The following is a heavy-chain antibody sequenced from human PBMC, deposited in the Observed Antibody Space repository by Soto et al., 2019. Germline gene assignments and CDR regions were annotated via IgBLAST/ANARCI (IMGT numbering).Heavy chain of an antibody. CDR1: GFTFSDYA. CDR2: ISFDGSKT. CDR3: AKDISGSYYSSPPDS. D-gene: IGHD1-26*01. V-gene: IGHV3-30*18. J-gene: IGHJ5*01. Sequence: GGSLRLSCVASGFTFSDYAMHWVRQAPGKGLEWVAVISFDGSKTYYAESVKGRFTISRDDSKKTLYLHMSSLTTGDTAVYYCAKDISGSYYSSPPDSWGQGNLVTVSS.